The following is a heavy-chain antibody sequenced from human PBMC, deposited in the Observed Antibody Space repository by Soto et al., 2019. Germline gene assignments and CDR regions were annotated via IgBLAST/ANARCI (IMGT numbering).Heavy chain of an antibody. J-gene: IGHJ6*02. CDR3: AKILQLGDYAYYYYGMDV. CDR2: ISYDGSNK. Sequence: GGSLRLSCAASGFTFSSYGMHWVRQAPGKXXEWVAVISYDGSNKYYADSVKGRFTISRDNSKNTLYLQMNSLRAEDTAVYYCAKILQLGDYAYYYYGMDVWGQGTTVT. V-gene: IGHV3-30*18. D-gene: IGHD4-17*01. CDR1: GFTFSSYG.